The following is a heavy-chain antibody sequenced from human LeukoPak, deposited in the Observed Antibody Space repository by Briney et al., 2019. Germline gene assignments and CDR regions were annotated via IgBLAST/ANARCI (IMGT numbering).Heavy chain of an antibody. Sequence: GGSLRLSCAASGFTFSSYSMNWVRQAPGKGLEWVSYISSSSSTIYYADSVKGRFTISRDNAKNSLYLQMNSLRAEDTAVYCCARDHCSSTSCYYFDYWGQGTLVTVSS. CDR3: ARDHCSSTSCYYFDY. J-gene: IGHJ4*02. CDR2: ISSSSSTI. D-gene: IGHD2-2*01. V-gene: IGHV3-48*01. CDR1: GFTFSSYS.